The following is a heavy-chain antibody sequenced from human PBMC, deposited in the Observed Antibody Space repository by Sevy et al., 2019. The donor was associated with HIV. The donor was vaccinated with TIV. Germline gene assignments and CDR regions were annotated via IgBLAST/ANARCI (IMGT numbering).Heavy chain of an antibody. Sequence: GGYLRLSCAASGFTFSSYGMHWVRQAPGKGLEWVAVIWYDGSNKYYADSVKGRFTISRDNSKNTLYLQMNSLRAEDTAVYYCAREAYDFWSSQEIYYFDYWGHGTLVTVSS. CDR1: GFTFSSYG. D-gene: IGHD3-3*01. J-gene: IGHJ4*01. CDR2: IWYDGSNK. V-gene: IGHV3-33*01. CDR3: AREAYDFWSSQEIYYFDY.